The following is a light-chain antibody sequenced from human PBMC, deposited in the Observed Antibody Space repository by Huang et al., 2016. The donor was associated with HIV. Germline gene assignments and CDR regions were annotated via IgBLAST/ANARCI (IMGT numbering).Light chain of an antibody. V-gene: IGKV1-39*01. CDR1: KSVGNS. Sequence: DIQMTQSPSSLSASVGDRVTITCRTSKSVGNSLNWYKQKPGKAPELLIYASSLQAWVSSMFSGSGSGTDFTLIISSLQPEDFATYYCQQSYISPWTFGQGTKVDLK. J-gene: IGKJ1*01. CDR3: QQSYISPWT. CDR2: AS.